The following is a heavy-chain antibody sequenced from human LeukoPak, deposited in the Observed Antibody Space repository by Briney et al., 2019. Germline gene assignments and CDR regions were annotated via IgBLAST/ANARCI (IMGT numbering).Heavy chain of an antibody. CDR3: ARDSSGYGIDY. Sequence: GGSLRLSCAASGFSFSDYDIHWVRQAPGKGLEWVSSISSSSSYIYYADSVRGRFTISRDNAKNSLYLQMNSLRAEDTAVYYCARDSSGYGIDYWGQGTLVTVSS. J-gene: IGHJ4*02. V-gene: IGHV3-21*01. CDR2: ISSSSSYI. D-gene: IGHD5-12*01. CDR1: GFSFSDYD.